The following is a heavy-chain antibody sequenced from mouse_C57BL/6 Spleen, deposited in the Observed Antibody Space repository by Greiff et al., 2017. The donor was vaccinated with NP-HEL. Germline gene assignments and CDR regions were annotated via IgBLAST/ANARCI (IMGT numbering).Heavy chain of an antibody. CDR2: LNPNNGGT. CDR3: ARDGYDGTWFAY. J-gene: IGHJ3*01. D-gene: IGHD2-2*01. Sequence: EVQLQQSGPELVKPGASVKMSCKASGYTFTDYNMHWVKQSHGKSLEWIGYLNPNNGGTSYNQKFKGKATLTVNKSSSTAYMELRSLTSEDSAVYYCARDGYDGTWFAYWGQGTLVTVSA. CDR1: GYTFTDYN. V-gene: IGHV1-22*01.